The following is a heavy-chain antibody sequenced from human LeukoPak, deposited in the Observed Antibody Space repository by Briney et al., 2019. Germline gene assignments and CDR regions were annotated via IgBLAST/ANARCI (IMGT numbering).Heavy chain of an antibody. Sequence: KTSETLSLTCTVSGGSISSSSYYWGWIRQPPGKGLEWIGSVYYSGSTNYTPSLKNRVTISVDTSKNQFSLKLSSVTAADTAVYYCARGIVVEPAAMSWFDSWGQGTLVTVSS. V-gene: IGHV4-39*07. D-gene: IGHD2-2*01. CDR3: ARGIVVEPAAMSWFDS. CDR1: GGSISSSSYY. J-gene: IGHJ5*01. CDR2: VYYSGST.